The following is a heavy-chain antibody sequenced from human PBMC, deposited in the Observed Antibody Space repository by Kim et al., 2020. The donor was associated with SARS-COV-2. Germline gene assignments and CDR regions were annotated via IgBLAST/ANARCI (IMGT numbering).Heavy chain of an antibody. D-gene: IGHD3-22*01. CDR1: GGSFSVYY. CDR2: INHSGST. J-gene: IGHJ4*02. CDR3: ARGTYYYDSSGWVPLDY. Sequence: SETLSLTCVVYGGSFSVYYWSWIRQPPGKGLEWIGEINHSGSTNYNPSLKSRVTISVDTSKNQFSLKLSSVTAADTAVYYCARGTYYYDSSGWVPLDYWGQGTLVTVSS. V-gene: IGHV4-34*01.